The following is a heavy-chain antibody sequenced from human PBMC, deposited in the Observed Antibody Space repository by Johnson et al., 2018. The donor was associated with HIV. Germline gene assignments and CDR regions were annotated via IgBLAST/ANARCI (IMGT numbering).Heavy chain of an antibody. D-gene: IGHD6-13*01. CDR2: IKQDGSEK. J-gene: IGHJ3*02. V-gene: IGHV3-7*03. CDR1: GFTFSSYW. CDR3: ARGAYSSSWHASDASDI. Sequence: VQLVESGGGLIQPGGSLRLSCAASGFTFSSYWMSWVRQAPGKGLEWVANIKQDGSEKYYVDSVKGRFSISRDNGKNSLYLQMNSLRAEDTAFYYCARGAYSSSWHASDASDIWGQGTMVTVSS.